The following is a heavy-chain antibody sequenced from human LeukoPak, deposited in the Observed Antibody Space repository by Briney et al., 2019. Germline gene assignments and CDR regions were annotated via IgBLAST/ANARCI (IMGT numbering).Heavy chain of an antibody. D-gene: IGHD2-15*01. CDR1: GYTFTSYG. V-gene: IGHV1-18*01. CDR2: ISAYNGNT. CDR3: ARDRLYCSGGSCYSSWFDP. J-gene: IGHJ5*02. Sequence: ASVKVSCKASGYTFTSYGISWVRQAPGQGLEWMGWISAYNGNTNYAQKLQGRVTMTTDTSTSTAYMELMSLRSDDTAVYYCARDRLYCSGGSCYSSWFDPWGQGTLVTVSS.